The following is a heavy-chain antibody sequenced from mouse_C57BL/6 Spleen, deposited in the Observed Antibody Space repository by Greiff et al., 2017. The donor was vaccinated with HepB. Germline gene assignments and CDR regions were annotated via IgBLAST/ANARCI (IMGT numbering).Heavy chain of an antibody. CDR3: ARDSNYEDYAMDY. CDR2: IYPGSGST. CDR1: GYTFTSYW. J-gene: IGHJ4*01. V-gene: IGHV1-55*01. Sequence: VQLQQPGAELVKPGASVKMSCKASGYTFTSYWITWVKQRPGQGLEWIGDIYPGSGSTNYNEKFKSKATLTVDTSSSTAYMQLSSLTSEDSAVYYCARDSNYEDYAMDYWGQGTSVTVSS. D-gene: IGHD2-5*01.